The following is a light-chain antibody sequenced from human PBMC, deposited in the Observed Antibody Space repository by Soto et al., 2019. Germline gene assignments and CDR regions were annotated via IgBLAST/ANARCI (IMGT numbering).Light chain of an antibody. J-gene: IGKJ3*01. CDR1: QSVSIH. V-gene: IGKV3-11*01. CDR3: QQRGNWPPGFT. CDR2: HTS. Sequence: EIVLTQSPATLSLSPGERATLSCRASQSVSIHLAWYQQKGGQAPRLLIYHTSNRATGIPARFSGSGSGTDFTLNISSLETEDSAVYYCQQRGNWPPGFTFGPGTKVDIK.